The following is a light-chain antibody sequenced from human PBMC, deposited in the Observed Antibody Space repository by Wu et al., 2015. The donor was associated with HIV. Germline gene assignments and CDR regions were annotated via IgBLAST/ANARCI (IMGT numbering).Light chain of an antibody. Sequence: EIVMTQSPATLSVSPGERATLSCRASQSVNSNLAWYQQKPGQAPRLLIYGASTRATGIPARFSGSGSGTEFTLTISRLEPEDFAVYYCQQYGSSRTFGQGTKVEIK. V-gene: IGKV3-15*01. J-gene: IGKJ1*01. CDR3: QQYGSSRT. CDR1: QSVNSN. CDR2: GAS.